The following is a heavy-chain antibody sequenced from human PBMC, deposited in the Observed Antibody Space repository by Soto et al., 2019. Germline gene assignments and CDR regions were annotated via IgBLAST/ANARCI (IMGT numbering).Heavy chain of an antibody. D-gene: IGHD3-9*01. V-gene: IGHV4-31*03. J-gene: IGHJ4*02. CDR3: ARGAPYDILTGYRKYGFDY. Sequence: QVQLQESGPGLVKPSQTLSLTCTVSGGSISSGGYYWSWIRQHPGKGLEWIGYIYYSGSTYYNPSLKSRVTISVDTSKNRFSLKLSSVTAADTAVYYCARGAPYDILTGYRKYGFDYWGQGTLVTVSS. CDR1: GGSISSGGYY. CDR2: IYYSGST.